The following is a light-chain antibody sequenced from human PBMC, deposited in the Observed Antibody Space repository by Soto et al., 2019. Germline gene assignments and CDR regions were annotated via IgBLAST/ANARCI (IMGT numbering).Light chain of an antibody. CDR1: STDFVSYNR. Sequence: QSALTQPPSVSGSPGQSVTISCTGTSTDFVSYNRVSWYQQPPGTAPKLMIYEVSKRPSGVPDRFSGSKSGNTASLTISGLQAADEADYYCSSYTTNITPVVFGGGTKVTVL. J-gene: IGLJ2*01. CDR3: SSYTTNITPVV. CDR2: EVS. V-gene: IGLV2-18*02.